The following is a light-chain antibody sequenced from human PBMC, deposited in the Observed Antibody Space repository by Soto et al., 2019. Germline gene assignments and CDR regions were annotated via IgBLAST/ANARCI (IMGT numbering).Light chain of an antibody. CDR3: QQYGNSPIT. CDR2: DAS. J-gene: IGKJ5*01. V-gene: IGKV3-20*01. Sequence: EIVLTQSPGTLSLSPGERATLSCRASQSVSSNYLAWYQQKPGQAPSLLIYDASSRATGIPDRFSGSGSGTDFTLTISRLEPEDFAVFYCQQYGNSPITFGQGTRLEIK. CDR1: QSVSSNY.